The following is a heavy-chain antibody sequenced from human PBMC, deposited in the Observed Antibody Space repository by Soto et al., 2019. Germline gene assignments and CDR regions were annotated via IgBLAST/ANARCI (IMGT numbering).Heavy chain of an antibody. J-gene: IGHJ4*02. D-gene: IGHD5-12*01. V-gene: IGHV4-30-2*01. CDR2: IYHSGST. CDR3: ASLYSGYGFGY. CDR1: GFSISSGGYS. Sequence: SETLSLTCAVSGFSISSGGYSWSWIRQPPGKGLEWIGYIYHSGSTYYNPSLKSRVTISVDRSKNQFSLKLSSVTAADTAVYYCASLYSGYGFGYWGQGTLVTVSS.